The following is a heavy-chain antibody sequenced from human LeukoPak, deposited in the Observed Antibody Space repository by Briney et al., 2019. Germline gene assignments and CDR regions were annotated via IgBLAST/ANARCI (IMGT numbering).Heavy chain of an antibody. CDR3: TREEKSFDY. CDR1: GLPFSSYW. V-gene: IGHV3-7*01. J-gene: IGHJ4*02. CDR2: IKQDGSEQ. Sequence: GGPLRLSCTASGLPFSSYWMSWVRQAPGKGPEWVANIKQDGSEQNYVDSVKGRFTISRDNSKNTLYLHMNSLRAEDTAVYYCTREEKSFDYWGQGTLVTVSS.